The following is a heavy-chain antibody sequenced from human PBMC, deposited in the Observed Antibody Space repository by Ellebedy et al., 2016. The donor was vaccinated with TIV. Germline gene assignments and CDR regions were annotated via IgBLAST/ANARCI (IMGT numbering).Heavy chain of an antibody. J-gene: IGHJ4*02. Sequence: GESLKISCAASGFTVSSNYMNWVRQAPGKGLEWVSVIYSGGGTSYADSVKGRFTIFRDTSKNTLFLQMNSLRAEDTAVYYCARKHLYGLDWGQGTLVTVSS. CDR2: IYSGGGT. D-gene: IGHD3-10*01. CDR1: GFTVSSNY. CDR3: ARKHLYGLD. V-gene: IGHV3-53*01.